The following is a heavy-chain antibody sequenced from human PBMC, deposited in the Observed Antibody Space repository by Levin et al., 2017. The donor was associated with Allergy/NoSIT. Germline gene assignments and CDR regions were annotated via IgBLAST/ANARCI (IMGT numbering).Heavy chain of an antibody. D-gene: IGHD2-2*01. J-gene: IGHJ6*02. Sequence: SQTLSLTCTVSGGSISSSSYYWGWIRQPPGKGLEWIGSIYYSGSTYYNPSLKSRVTISVDTSKNQFSLKLSSVTAADTAVYYCARHEVSRHYYGMDVWGQGTTVTVSS. V-gene: IGHV4-39*01. CDR3: ARHEVSRHYYGMDV. CDR2: IYYSGST. CDR1: GGSISSSSYY.